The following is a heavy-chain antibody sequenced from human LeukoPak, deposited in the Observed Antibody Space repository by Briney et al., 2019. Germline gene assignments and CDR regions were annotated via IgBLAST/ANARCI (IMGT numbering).Heavy chain of an antibody. CDR3: ARGSFRGATDY. V-gene: IGHV4-34*01. Sequence: SETLSLTCAVYGGSFRGYYWSWIRQSPGKGLEWIGEIDQSGSSDYNPSLKSRVTISVDTSKNQFSPKLTSVTAADTAVYYCARGSFRGATDYWGQGTLVTVSS. CDR2: IDQSGSS. J-gene: IGHJ4*02. CDR1: GGSFRGYY. D-gene: IGHD4/OR15-4a*01.